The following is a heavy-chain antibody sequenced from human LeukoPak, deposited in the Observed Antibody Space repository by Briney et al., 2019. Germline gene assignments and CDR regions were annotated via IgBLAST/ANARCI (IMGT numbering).Heavy chain of an antibody. J-gene: IGHJ6*03. CDR1: GGSFSGYY. D-gene: IGHD5-12*01. CDR3: ARVSGYDWGYYYYMDV. Sequence: SETLSLTCAVYGGSFSGYYWSWIRQPPGKGLEWIGEINHSGSTNYNPSLKSRVTISVDTSKNQFSLKLSSVTAADTAVYYCARVSGYDWGYYYYMDVWGKGTTVTISS. V-gene: IGHV4-34*01. CDR2: INHSGST.